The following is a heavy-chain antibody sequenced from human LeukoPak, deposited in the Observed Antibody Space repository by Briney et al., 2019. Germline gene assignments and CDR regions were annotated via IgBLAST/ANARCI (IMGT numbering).Heavy chain of an antibody. D-gene: IGHD2-2*01. CDR1: GFTFDDYA. CDR3: AKDIGVPAEKGRLEAFDI. CDR2: ISWNSGSI. Sequence: GGSLRLSCAASGFTFDDYAMHWVRQAPGKGLEWVSGISWNSGSIGYADSVKGRFTISRDNAKNSLYLQMNSLRAEDTALYYCAKDIGVPAEKGRLEAFDIWGQGTMVTVSS. V-gene: IGHV3-9*01. J-gene: IGHJ3*02.